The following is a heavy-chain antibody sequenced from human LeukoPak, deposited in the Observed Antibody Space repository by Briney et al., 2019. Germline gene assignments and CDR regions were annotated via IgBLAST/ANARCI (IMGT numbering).Heavy chain of an antibody. Sequence: SETLSLTCTVSGGSISSYYWSWIRQPPGKGLEWIGYIYYSGSTNYNPSLKSRVTISVDTSKNQFSLKLSSVTAADTAVYYCAGYHSSGWYVVDYWGQGTLVTVSS. CDR1: GGSISSYY. D-gene: IGHD6-19*01. J-gene: IGHJ4*02. V-gene: IGHV4-59*01. CDR3: AGYHSSGWYVVDY. CDR2: IYYSGST.